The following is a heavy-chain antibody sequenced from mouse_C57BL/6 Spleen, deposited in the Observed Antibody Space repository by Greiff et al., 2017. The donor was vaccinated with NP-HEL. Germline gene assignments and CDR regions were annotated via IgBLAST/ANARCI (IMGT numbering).Heavy chain of an antibody. J-gene: IGHJ1*03. CDR3: ASGHYYGTRYFDV. V-gene: IGHV1-53*01. CDR1: GYTFTSYW. CDR2: INPSNGGI. D-gene: IGHD1-1*01. Sequence: QVQLQQPGTELVKPGASVKLSCKASGYTFTSYWMHWVKQRPGQGLEWIGNINPSNGGINYNEKFKSKATLTVDKSSSTAYMQLSSLTSEDSAVYYCASGHYYGTRYFDVWGTGTTVTVSS.